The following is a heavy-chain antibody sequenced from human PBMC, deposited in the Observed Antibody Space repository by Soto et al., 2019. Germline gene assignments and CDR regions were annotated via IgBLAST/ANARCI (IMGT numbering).Heavy chain of an antibody. CDR3: ARRLARGVIGWFDP. CDR1: VGSISSGTYY. V-gene: IGHV4-39*02. J-gene: IGHJ5*02. D-gene: IGHD3-10*01. CDR2: LYYTGRT. Sequence: ETLSLTCTVSVGSISSGTYYWGWIRQPPGKGLEWIGSLYYTGRTYYSPSLKSRVTISVDTSKNHFSLNLTSVTAADTAVYYCARRLARGVIGWFDPWGQGTLVTVSS.